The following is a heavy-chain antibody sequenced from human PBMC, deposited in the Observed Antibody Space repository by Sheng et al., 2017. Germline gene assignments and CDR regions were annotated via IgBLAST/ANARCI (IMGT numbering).Heavy chain of an antibody. CDR1: GFTFSGYG. J-gene: IGHJ4*02. CDR3: AKGNWGFINYIDY. Sequence: QVQLVESGGGVVQPGRSLRLSCAASGFTFSGYGMHWVRQAPGKGLEWVAVIWYDGSKKYYADSVKGRFTLSRDNYKTTLYLQMNSLRAEDTAVYYCAKGNWGFINYIDYWGQGTLVTVSS. V-gene: IGHV3-33*06. D-gene: IGHD3-16*01. CDR2: IWYDGSKK.